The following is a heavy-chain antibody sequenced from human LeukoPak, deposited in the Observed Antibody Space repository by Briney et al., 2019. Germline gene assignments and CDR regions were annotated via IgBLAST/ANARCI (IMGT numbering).Heavy chain of an antibody. CDR3: AGLFDYGDSHYYYYYMDV. J-gene: IGHJ6*03. Sequence: SETLSLTCAVYGGSFSGYYWGWIRQPPGKGLEWIGEINHSGSTNYNPSLKSRVTISVDTSKNQFSLKLSSVTAADTAVYYCAGLFDYGDSHYYYYYMDVWGKGTTVTVSS. CDR2: INHSGST. V-gene: IGHV4-34*01. CDR1: GGSFSGYY. D-gene: IGHD4-17*01.